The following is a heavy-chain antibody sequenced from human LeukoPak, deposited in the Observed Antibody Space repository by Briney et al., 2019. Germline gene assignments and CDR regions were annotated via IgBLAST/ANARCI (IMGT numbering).Heavy chain of an antibody. CDR2: ISGSGGST. D-gene: IGHD6-13*01. Sequence: PGGSLRLSCAASGFTFSSCAMSWVRQAPGKGLEWVSAISGSGGSTYYADSVKGRFTISRDNSKNTLYLQMNSLRVEDTAVYYCAKDFETQAPIAAAVGDAFDIWGQGTMVTVSS. CDR1: GFTFSSCA. J-gene: IGHJ3*02. CDR3: AKDFETQAPIAAAVGDAFDI. V-gene: IGHV3-23*01.